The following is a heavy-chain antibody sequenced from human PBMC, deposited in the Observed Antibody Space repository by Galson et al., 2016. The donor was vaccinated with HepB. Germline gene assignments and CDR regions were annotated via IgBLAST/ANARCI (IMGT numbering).Heavy chain of an antibody. CDR3: ARGRGSNWRDAFDI. CDR1: GFTFSSYW. J-gene: IGHJ3*02. D-gene: IGHD6-13*01. CDR2: IDSDGITT. V-gene: IGHV3-74*01. Sequence: SLRLSCAASGFTFSSYWMYWVRQAPGKGLVWVSRIDSDGITTAYADSVKGRFTISRDNAKNTLYLQMNSLSAEDTAVYYCARGRGSNWRDAFDIWGLGTMVTVSS.